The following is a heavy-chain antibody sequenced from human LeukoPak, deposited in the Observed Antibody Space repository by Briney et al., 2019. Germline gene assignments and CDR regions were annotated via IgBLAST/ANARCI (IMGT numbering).Heavy chain of an antibody. CDR3: ARGRGSGSYYYYYYYMDV. D-gene: IGHD3-10*01. J-gene: IGHJ6*03. CDR2: INHSGST. Sequence: SETLSLTCAVYGGSFSGYYWSWIRQPPGKGPEWIGEINHSGSTNYNPSLKSRVTISVDTSKNQFSLKLSSVTAADTAVYYCARGRGSGSYYYYYYYMDVWGKGTTVTVSS. V-gene: IGHV4-34*01. CDR1: GGSFSGYY.